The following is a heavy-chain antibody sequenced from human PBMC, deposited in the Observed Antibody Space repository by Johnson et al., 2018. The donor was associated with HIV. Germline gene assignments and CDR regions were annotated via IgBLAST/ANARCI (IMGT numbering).Heavy chain of an antibody. CDR2: IRGSGDST. CDR1: GFTFSSYA. Sequence: VQLVESGGGVVQPGRSLRLSCAASGFTFSSYAMHWVRQAPGKGLEWVSAIRGSGDSTYYADSVKGRFTISRDNAKNSLYLQMNSLRPEDTALYYCARATSYYDTTGYLTRPRAFDLWGQGTMVTVSS. J-gene: IGHJ3*01. CDR3: ARATSYYDTTGYLTRPRAFDL. D-gene: IGHD3-22*01. V-gene: IGHV3-23*04.